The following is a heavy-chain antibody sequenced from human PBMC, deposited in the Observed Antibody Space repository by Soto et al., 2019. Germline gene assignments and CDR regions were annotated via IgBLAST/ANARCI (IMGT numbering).Heavy chain of an antibody. CDR2: IIPIFGTA. Sequence: SVKVSCTASAGTFSIYVISWVRQAPGQGLEWMGGIIPIFGTANYAQKYQGRVTITADESTSTAYMELSSLRSEDTAVYYCARDGGVDDYSPFDYWGQGTLVTVSS. V-gene: IGHV1-69*13. CDR1: AGTFSIYV. J-gene: IGHJ4*02. D-gene: IGHD4-4*01. CDR3: ARDGGVDDYSPFDY.